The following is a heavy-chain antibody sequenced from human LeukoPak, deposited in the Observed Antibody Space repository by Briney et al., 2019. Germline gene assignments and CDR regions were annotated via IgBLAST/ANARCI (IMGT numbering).Heavy chain of an antibody. D-gene: IGHD3-10*01. V-gene: IGHV1-18*01. CDR3: ARWVVREPYYYYYMDV. CDR1: GYTLTSYG. J-gene: IGHJ6*03. Sequence: ASVKVSCKASGYTLTSYGIAWVRQAPGQGLEWMGWINPNSGGTNYAQKLQGRVTMTTDTSTSTAYMELRSLRSDDTAVYYCARWVVREPYYYYYMDVWGKGTTVTISS. CDR2: INPNSGGT.